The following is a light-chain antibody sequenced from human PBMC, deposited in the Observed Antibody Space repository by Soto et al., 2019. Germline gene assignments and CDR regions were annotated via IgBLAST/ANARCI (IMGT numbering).Light chain of an antibody. Sequence: EIVLTQSPGTLSLSPGERATLSCRASQSVSNNYLGWYQQKPGQAPMLLVYGASRRATGIPDRFSGSGSGTDFTLTISGLEAEDFAVYYCQQYGNSLPLTFGQGTKVEIK. V-gene: IGKV3-20*01. CDR3: QQYGNSLPLT. CDR2: GAS. CDR1: QSVSNNY. J-gene: IGKJ1*01.